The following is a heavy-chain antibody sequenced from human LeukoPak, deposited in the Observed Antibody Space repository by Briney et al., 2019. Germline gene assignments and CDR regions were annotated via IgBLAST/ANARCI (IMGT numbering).Heavy chain of an antibody. J-gene: IGHJ4*02. CDR2: INNSGST. CDR1: GGSFSGYY. V-gene: IGHV4-34*01. CDR3: AKGRSSSTSHNGGIDY. Sequence: PSETLSLTCAVYGGSFSGYYSSWIRQPPGKGLEWLGVINNSGSTNYTPSLKSLDARSVITSKNQFNLQLSSVTAPDTAVYYCAKGRSSSTSHNGGIDYWGQGPLVTVSS. D-gene: IGHD2-2*01.